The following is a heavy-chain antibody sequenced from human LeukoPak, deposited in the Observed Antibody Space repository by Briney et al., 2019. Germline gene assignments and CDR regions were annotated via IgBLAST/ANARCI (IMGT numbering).Heavy chain of an antibody. V-gene: IGHV3-7*01. CDR3: ARQLLAQHMITFGGVIGAFDI. Sequence: GGSLRLSCAASGFTFSSYWMSWVRQAPGKGLEWVANIKQDGSEKYYVDSVKGRFTISRDNAKNTLYLQMNSLRAEDTAVYYCARQLLAQHMITFGGVIGAFDIWGQGTMVTVSS. J-gene: IGHJ3*02. D-gene: IGHD3-16*02. CDR1: GFTFSSYW. CDR2: IKQDGSEK.